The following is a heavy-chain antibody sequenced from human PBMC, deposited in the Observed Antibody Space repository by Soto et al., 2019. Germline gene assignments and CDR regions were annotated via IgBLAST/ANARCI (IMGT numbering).Heavy chain of an antibody. V-gene: IGHV4-59*08. Sequence: SETLSLTCTVSGGSVSSYYWSWIRQSPGKGLEWIGYIYYSGSTKYKPSLKSRVTMSVDTSKNQFSLKASSATAADTALYYCARHSNRNYGLYYFDYWGLGALVTVSS. D-gene: IGHD4-4*01. CDR2: IYYSGST. CDR3: ARHSNRNYGLYYFDY. CDR1: GGSVSSYY. J-gene: IGHJ4*02.